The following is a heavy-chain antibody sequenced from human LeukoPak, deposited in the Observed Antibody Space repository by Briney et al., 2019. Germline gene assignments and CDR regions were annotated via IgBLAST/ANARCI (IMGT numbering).Heavy chain of an antibody. CDR3: ARGTRLGYFDWLAFDY. J-gene: IGHJ4*02. V-gene: IGHV1-3*01. CDR1: GYTVTSYA. CDR2: INAGNGNT. D-gene: IGHD3-9*01. Sequence: GASVKVSCKASGYTVTSYAMHWVRQAPGQRLEWRGWINAGNGNTKYSQKFQGRVTITRDTSASTAYMELSSLRSEDTAVYYCARGTRLGYFDWLAFDYWGQGTLVTVSS.